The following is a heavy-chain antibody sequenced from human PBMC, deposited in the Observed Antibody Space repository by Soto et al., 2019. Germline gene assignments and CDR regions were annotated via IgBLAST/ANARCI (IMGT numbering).Heavy chain of an antibody. CDR2: IHYCGVI. CDR3: ARDVGNFYDSSPTGQLDF. CDR1: GDSITRSNW. D-gene: IGHD3-22*01. J-gene: IGHJ4*02. V-gene: IGHV4-4*02. Sequence: PSETLSLTCAVSGDSITRSNWWSWVRQPPGKGLEWIWEIHYCGVINYNPSLKSRVTISVDKSKNQFSLGLRSVTAADTAVYYCARDVGNFYDSSPTGQLDFWGQGTLVTVPQ.